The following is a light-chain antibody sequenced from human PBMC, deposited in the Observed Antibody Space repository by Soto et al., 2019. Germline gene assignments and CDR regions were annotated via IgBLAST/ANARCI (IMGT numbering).Light chain of an antibody. Sequence: EIVLTQSPGTLSLSPGERATLSCRASQSVARNLLAWFQQRPGQPPRLLIYDATGRATGIPDRFSGSGSATDFTLTISSLEPEDFAVYYCQQRSNWPWTFGQGTKVEIK. V-gene: IGKV3D-20*02. J-gene: IGKJ1*01. CDR3: QQRSNWPWT. CDR1: QSVARNL. CDR2: DAT.